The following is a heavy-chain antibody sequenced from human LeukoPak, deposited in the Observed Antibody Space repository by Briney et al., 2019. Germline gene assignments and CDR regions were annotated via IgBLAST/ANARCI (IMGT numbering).Heavy chain of an antibody. D-gene: IGHD4-23*01. V-gene: IGHV4-59*11. CDR2: IFSSGRT. Sequence: ESLSLTCCVSGASTSLHYWSWIRQSPGKGLEWVGDIFSSGRTHYNPSLKSGVTISVDTSNTQFSLKLTSVTAAGTAVYYCARLGPGGHREFDCWGQGTLVTVFS. CDR3: ARLGPGGHREFDC. J-gene: IGHJ4*02. CDR1: GASTSLHY.